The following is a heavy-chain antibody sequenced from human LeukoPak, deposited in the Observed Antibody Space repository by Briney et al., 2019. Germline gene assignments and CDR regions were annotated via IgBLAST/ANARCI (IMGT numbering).Heavy chain of an antibody. J-gene: IGHJ5*02. V-gene: IGHV1-69*05. D-gene: IGHD3-3*01. CDR3: ARTSARFRGNWFDP. Sequence: GSSVKVSCKASGGTFSSYAISWVRQAPGQELEWMGRIIPIFGTANYAQKFQGRVTITTDESTSTAYMELSSLRSEDTAVYYCARTSARFRGNWFDPWGQGTLVTVSS. CDR2: IIPIFGTA. CDR1: GGTFSSYA.